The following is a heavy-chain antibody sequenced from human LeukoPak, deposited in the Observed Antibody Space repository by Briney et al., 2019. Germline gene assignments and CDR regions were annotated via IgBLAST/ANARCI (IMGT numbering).Heavy chain of an antibody. CDR2: ISSSGSTI. J-gene: IGHJ4*02. CDR1: GFTFSDYY. D-gene: IGHD4-11*01. V-gene: IGHV3-11*04. CDR3: ARDRGPWGYSNYEGLD. Sequence: GGSLRLSCAASGFTFSDYYMSWIRQAPGKGLEWVSYISSSGSTIYYADSVKGRFTISRDNAKNSLYLQMNSLRAEDTAVYYCARDRGPWGYSNYEGLDWGQGTLVTVSS.